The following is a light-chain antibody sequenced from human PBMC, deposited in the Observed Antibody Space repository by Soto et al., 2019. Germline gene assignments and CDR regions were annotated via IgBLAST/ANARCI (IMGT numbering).Light chain of an antibody. CDR3: SSYTSGFYV. CDR1: SSDVGGYNY. CDR2: DVS. Sequence: QSVLTQPASVSGSPGQSITISCTGTSSDVGGYNYVSWYQQHPGKAPKLMIYDVSDRPSGVSNRSSGSKSGNTASLTTSGLQAEDEADYYCSSYTSGFYVFGTGTKVTVL. J-gene: IGLJ1*01. V-gene: IGLV2-14*01.